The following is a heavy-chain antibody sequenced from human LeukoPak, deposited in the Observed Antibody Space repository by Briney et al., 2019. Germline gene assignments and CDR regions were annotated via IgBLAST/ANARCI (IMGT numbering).Heavy chain of an antibody. D-gene: IGHD2-21*02. CDR2: ISSSSSYI. V-gene: IGHV3-21*01. CDR3: ARRAYCGGDCSTEFDY. Sequence: GGSLRLSCAASGFTFSSYSMNWVRQAPGKGLEWVSSISSSSSYIYYADSVKGRFTISRGNAKNSLYLQMNSLRAEDTAVYYCARRAYCGGDCSTEFDYWGQGTLVTVSS. CDR1: GFTFSSYS. J-gene: IGHJ4*02.